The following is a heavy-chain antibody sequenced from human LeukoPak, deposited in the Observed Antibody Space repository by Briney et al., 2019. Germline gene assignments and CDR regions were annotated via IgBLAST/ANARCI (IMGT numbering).Heavy chain of an antibody. CDR3: ATWRGSGSYGGYFDY. V-gene: IGHV3-30*03. CDR1: GFTFSGYG. Sequence: GGSLRLSCAASGFTFSGYGMHWFRQAPGQGLEWVALISYDGTKKYYADSVRGRFTISRDNSKNTLYLQMNSLRVEDTAVYYCATWRGSGSYGGYFDYWGQGTPVTVSS. CDR2: ISYDGTKK. J-gene: IGHJ4*02. D-gene: IGHD3-10*01.